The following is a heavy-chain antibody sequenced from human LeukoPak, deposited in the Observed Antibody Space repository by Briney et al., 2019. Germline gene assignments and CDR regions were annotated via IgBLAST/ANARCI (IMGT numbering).Heavy chain of an antibody. D-gene: IGHD1-14*01. CDR2: ISFDGSDQ. CDR3: AKVFVLLRGTPENWFDP. V-gene: IGHV3-30*18. Sequence: GGSLRLSCAASAFTFSNYAMHWVRQAPGKGLEWVAVISFDGSDQYYADSVRGRFTISRDNSKNTLYLQMNSLRVEDTAVYFCAKVFVLLRGTPENWFDPWGQGTLVTVSS. CDR1: AFTFSNYA. J-gene: IGHJ5*02.